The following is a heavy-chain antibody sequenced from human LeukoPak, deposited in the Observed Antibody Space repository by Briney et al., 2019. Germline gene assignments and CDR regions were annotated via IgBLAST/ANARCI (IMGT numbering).Heavy chain of an antibody. V-gene: IGHV4-59*01. Sequence: PSETLSLTCTVSGGSISSYYWSWIRQPPGKGLEWIGYIYYSGSTIYNPSLKSRVTISVDTSKNQFSLKLSSVTAADTAVYYCARGTQLEARGYYYYGMDVWGQGTTVTVSS. CDR1: GGSISSYY. CDR3: ARGTQLEARGYYYYGMDV. D-gene: IGHD1-1*01. CDR2: IYYSGST. J-gene: IGHJ6*02.